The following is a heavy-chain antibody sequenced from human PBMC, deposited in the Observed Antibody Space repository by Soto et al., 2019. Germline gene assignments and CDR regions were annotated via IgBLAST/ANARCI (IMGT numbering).Heavy chain of an antibody. Sequence: EVQLVESGGGLIPPGGSLRLSCAASGFLVNSAYMTWVRQAPGKGLEWLSMINSDGSTLYAESVKGRFTISRDNSKNRLDLQMNSLRAEDTAMYYCASIGYSFAWGYWGQGTLVIVTS. J-gene: IGHJ4*02. CDR3: ASIGYSFAWGY. CDR2: INSDGST. V-gene: IGHV3-53*01. D-gene: IGHD5-18*01. CDR1: GFLVNSAY.